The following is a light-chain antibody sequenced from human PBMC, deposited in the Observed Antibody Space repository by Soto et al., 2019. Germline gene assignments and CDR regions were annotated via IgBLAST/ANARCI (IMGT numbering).Light chain of an antibody. CDR2: DYD. CDR1: SSNIGGNS. CDR3: GSWDSSLSAYV. V-gene: IGLV1-51*01. Sequence: SVLTQPPSVSAAPGQRVTISCSGSSSNIGGNSVSWYQQLPGTAPKLLIYDYDKRPSGIPDRFSGSKSGTSATLGITGFQTGDEADYYCGSWDSSLSAYVFGTGTKATVL. J-gene: IGLJ1*01.